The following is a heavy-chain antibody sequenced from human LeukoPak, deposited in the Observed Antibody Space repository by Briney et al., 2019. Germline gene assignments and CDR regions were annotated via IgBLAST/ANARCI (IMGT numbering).Heavy chain of an antibody. V-gene: IGHV3-23*01. D-gene: IGHD6-19*01. CDR1: GFTFSSNS. Sequence: GGSLRLSCAASGFTFSSNSMTWVRQAPGKGLEWVSVISGSGGSTYYADSVKGQFTISRDNSKNTLYLQMNSLRAEDTAVYYCARGGWSSGWYGDAFDIWGQGTMVTVSS. CDR3: ARGGWSSGWYGDAFDI. J-gene: IGHJ3*02. CDR2: ISGSGGST.